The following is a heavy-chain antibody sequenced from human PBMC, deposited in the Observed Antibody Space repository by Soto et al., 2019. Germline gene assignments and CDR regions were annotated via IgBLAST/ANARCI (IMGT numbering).Heavy chain of an antibody. CDR1: GFTFSSYG. Sequence: QVQLVESGGGMVQPGRSLRLSCAASGFTFSSYGMHWVRQAPGKGLEWVAVISYDGSNKYYADSVKGRFTISRDNSKNTLYLQMNSLRAEDTAVYYCAKDAPSGGKGNYYYYMDVWGKGTTVTVSS. J-gene: IGHJ6*03. D-gene: IGHD2-15*01. V-gene: IGHV3-30*18. CDR2: ISYDGSNK. CDR3: AKDAPSGGKGNYYYYMDV.